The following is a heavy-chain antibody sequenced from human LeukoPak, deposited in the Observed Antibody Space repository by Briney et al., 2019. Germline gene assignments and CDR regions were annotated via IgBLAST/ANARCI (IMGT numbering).Heavy chain of an antibody. CDR2: IYYSGST. CDR3: ARDGDSHMDV. CDR1: GGSISSSSYY. J-gene: IGHJ6*03. D-gene: IGHD7-27*01. V-gene: IGHV4-39*07. Sequence: KPSETLFLTCTVSGGSISSSSYYWGWIRQPPGKGLEWIGSIYYSGSTYYNPSLKSRVTISVDTSKNQFSLKLSSVTAADTAVYYCARDGDSHMDVWGKGTTVTVSS.